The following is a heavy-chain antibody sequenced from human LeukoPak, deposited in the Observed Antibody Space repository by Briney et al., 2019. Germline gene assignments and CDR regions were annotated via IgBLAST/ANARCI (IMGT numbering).Heavy chain of an antibody. V-gene: IGHV3-7*01. CDR3: ARPRWPQFGPHDS. CDR1: GFTLSTFW. J-gene: IGHJ4*02. D-gene: IGHD5-24*01. CDR2: IRQDRSEK. Sequence: GGSLRLSCAASGFTLSTFWMTWVRQAPGKGLEWVANIRQDRSEKYYVDSVKGRFTGSRDNAKNSLYLQMNSLRAEDTAVYYCARPRWPQFGPHDSWGQGTLVTVSS.